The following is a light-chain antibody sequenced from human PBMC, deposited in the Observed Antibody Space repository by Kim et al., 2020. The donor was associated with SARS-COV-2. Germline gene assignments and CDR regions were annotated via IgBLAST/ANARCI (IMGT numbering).Light chain of an antibody. CDR1: VLAKKY. J-gene: IGLJ3*02. V-gene: IGLV3-27*01. CDR2: KDS. Sequence: VSPGQAAKIPCSGDVLAKKYARWFQQKPGQAPGLLIYKDSERPSGIPERFSGSSSGTTVTLTISGALVEDDADYYCYSATDNNRVFGGGTQLTVL. CDR3: YSATDNNRV.